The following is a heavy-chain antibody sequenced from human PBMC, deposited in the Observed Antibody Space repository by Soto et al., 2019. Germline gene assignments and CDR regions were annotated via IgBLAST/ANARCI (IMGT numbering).Heavy chain of an antibody. Sequence: EVQLVESGGGLVQPGGSLRLSCAVSGFTFSTYWMNWVRQAPGKGLEWVANIKEDGSEKHYVDSVKGRFTISRDNAKNSLYLQMNSLRDEDTAVYFCARGGSESDYWGQGTLVTVSS. D-gene: IGHD3-10*01. CDR2: IKEDGSEK. V-gene: IGHV3-7*01. CDR3: ARGGSESDY. J-gene: IGHJ4*02. CDR1: GFTFSTYW.